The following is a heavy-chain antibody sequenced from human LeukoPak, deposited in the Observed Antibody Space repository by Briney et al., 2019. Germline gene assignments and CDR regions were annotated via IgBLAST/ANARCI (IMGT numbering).Heavy chain of an antibody. D-gene: IGHD3-22*01. V-gene: IGHV3-48*04. J-gene: IGHJ4*02. Sequence: PGGSLRLSCAASGFTFSSYSMNWVRQAPGKGLEWVSYISGSSSTIYYADSVKGRFTISRDNAKNSLYLQMNSLRAEDTAVYYCARDPPTYYYDSSGYAPGGGQGTLVTVSS. CDR3: ARDPPTYYYDSSGYAPG. CDR2: ISGSSSTI. CDR1: GFTFSSYS.